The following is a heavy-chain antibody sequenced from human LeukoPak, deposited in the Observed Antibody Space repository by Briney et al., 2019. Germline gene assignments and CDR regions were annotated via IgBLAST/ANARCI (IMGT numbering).Heavy chain of an antibody. CDR3: AQLAPYSPAYSQQ. Sequence: PSETLPLTCTVSGGSITSYFWTWIRQPPGKGLEWIGYIYHSGTTNYNPSLKGRVTISVDTSKTQFSLRLTSVTAADTAVYFCAQLAPYSPAYSQQWGQGTLVTVSS. V-gene: IGHV4-59*01. CDR2: IYHSGTT. D-gene: IGHD2-15*01. CDR1: GGSITSYF. J-gene: IGHJ1*01.